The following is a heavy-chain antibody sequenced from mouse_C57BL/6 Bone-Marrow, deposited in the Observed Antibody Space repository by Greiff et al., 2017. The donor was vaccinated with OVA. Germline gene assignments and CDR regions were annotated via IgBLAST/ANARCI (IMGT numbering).Heavy chain of an antibody. CDR1: GFTFSDYG. Sequence: EVQGVESGGGLVQPGGSLKLSCAASGFTFSDYGMAWVRQAPRKGPEWVAFISNLAYSIYYADTVTGRFTISRENAKNTLYLEMSSLRSEDTAMDYCARREGDYWDFDVWGTGTTVTVSS. V-gene: IGHV5-15*01. CDR3: ARREGDYWDFDV. CDR2: ISNLAYSI. J-gene: IGHJ1*03.